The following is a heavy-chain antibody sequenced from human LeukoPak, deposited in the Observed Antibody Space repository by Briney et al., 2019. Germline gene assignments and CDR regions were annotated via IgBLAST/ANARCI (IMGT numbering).Heavy chain of an antibody. D-gene: IGHD7-27*01. V-gene: IGHV4-38-2*02. CDR1: GYSISSGYY. CDR3: ARDLGPPEYYFDY. J-gene: IGHJ4*02. Sequence: SETLSLTCTVSGYSISSGYYWGWIRQPPGKGLEWIGSIYHSGSTYYNPSLKSRVTISVDTSKNQFSLKLSSVTAADTAVYYCARDLGPPEYYFDYWGQGTLVTVSS. CDR2: IYHSGST.